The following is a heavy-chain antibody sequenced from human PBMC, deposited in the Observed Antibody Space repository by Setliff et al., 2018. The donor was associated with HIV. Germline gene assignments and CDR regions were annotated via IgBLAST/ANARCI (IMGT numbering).Heavy chain of an antibody. D-gene: IGHD6-19*01. CDR2: ISASNDNT. J-gene: IGHJ3*02. CDR1: GNIFTTYG. Sequence: ASVKVSCKASGNIFTTYGISWVRQAPGQGLEWMGWISASNDNTNYAQKFQGRVTMTTDTSTNTAYMEMRSLRSDDTAVYFCARVPYRSAWFSGGHDAFDIWGQGTMVTVS. V-gene: IGHV1-18*01. CDR3: ARVPYRSAWFSGGHDAFDI.